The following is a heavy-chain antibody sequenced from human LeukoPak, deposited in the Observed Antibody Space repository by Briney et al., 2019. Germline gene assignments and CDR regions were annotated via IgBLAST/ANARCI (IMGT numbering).Heavy chain of an antibody. CDR1: GFTFSSNG. CDR3: AKEISRIAVAQRGY. CDR2: IRYDGSEK. V-gene: IGHV3-30*02. D-gene: IGHD6-19*01. J-gene: IGHJ4*02. Sequence: GGSLRLSCAASGFTFSSNGMHWVRQAPGKGLEWVAFIRYDGSEKYYADSVKGRFTISRDNSKNTLYLQMNSLRVEDTALYYCAKEISRIAVAQRGYWGQGTLVTVSS.